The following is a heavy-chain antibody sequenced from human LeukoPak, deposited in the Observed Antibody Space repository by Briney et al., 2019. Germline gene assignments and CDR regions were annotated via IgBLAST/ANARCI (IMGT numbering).Heavy chain of an antibody. J-gene: IGHJ5*01. Sequence: SAKLSRKASGYTFTDYYIHWVRQAPGEGLEWLGWINANTGVTHYAQRFQGRVTMTRVTSISTAYMEVRLTSDDTAVFYCARGTYNWFDSWGQGTLVTVSS. CDR2: INANTGVT. D-gene: IGHD3-10*01. CDR1: GYTFTDYY. CDR3: ARGTYNWFDS. V-gene: IGHV1-2*02.